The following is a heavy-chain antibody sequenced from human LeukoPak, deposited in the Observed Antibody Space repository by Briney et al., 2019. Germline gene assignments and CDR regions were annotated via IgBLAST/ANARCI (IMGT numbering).Heavy chain of an antibody. Sequence: ASVKVSCKASGYTFSDYYMHWVRQAPGQGLEWMGRFNPNSGGTNFLQKFQGRVTMTRDTSISTAYMELSGLRSDDTAVYYCARGVNGGNFWIDYMDVWGKGTTVTVSS. J-gene: IGHJ6*03. CDR3: ARGVNGGNFWIDYMDV. D-gene: IGHD4-23*01. V-gene: IGHV1-2*06. CDR2: FNPNSGGT. CDR1: GYTFSDYY.